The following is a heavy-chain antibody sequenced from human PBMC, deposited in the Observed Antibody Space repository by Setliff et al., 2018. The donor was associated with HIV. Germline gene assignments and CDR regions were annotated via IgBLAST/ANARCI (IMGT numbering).Heavy chain of an antibody. CDR1: GDSISSGSYY. CDR2: IHTTGST. CDR3: ARHQDLNYYDSSSFDY. D-gene: IGHD3-22*01. Sequence: PSETLSLTCSVSGDSISSGSYYWSWIRLPAGKGLEWIGQIHTTGSTNYNPSLKSRVTISMDTSKNQFSLNLDSVTAADTAVYFCARHQDLNYYDSSSFDYWGQGTLVTVSS. J-gene: IGHJ4*02. V-gene: IGHV4-61*09.